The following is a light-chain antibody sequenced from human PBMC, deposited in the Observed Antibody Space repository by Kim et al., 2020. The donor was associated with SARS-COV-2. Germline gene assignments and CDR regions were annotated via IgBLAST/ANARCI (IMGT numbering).Light chain of an antibody. J-gene: IGLJ1*01. CDR1: SRDIGSSNR. V-gene: IGLV2-18*02. CDR2: DVI. Sequence: GEYSTIVCTGSSRDIGSSNRVSSYRQPPGTAPKRIIYDVIYRPARGPDRFSASKSDITASLTVSGLQAEDEDDYYCASYTSSSTYVFGTGTKVTVL. CDR3: ASYTSSSTYV.